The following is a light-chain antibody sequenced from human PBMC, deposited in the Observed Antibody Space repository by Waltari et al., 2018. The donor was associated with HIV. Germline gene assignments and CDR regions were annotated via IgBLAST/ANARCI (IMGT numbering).Light chain of an antibody. J-gene: IGLJ1*01. Sequence: QSVLTQPPSTSGTPGQRVPISCSGGSSNIGSNYVFWYPLLPGTAPKLLVYRNEQRPSGVPDRLPGSKSGASASLAISGLRSEDEADYYCAAWDDSLSGYVFGTGTKVTVL. V-gene: IGLV1-47*01. CDR3: AAWDDSLSGYV. CDR2: RNE. CDR1: SSNIGSNY.